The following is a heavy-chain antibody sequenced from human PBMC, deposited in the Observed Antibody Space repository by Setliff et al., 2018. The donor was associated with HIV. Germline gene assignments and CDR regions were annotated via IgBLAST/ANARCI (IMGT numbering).Heavy chain of an antibody. Sequence: GASVMVSCKASGYTFTSNGISWVRQAPGQGLEWMGWISAYNGNRNYAQKLQGRVTMTTDTSTSTAYMELRSLRSDDTAVYYCAVVVPAAMPGGIGWFDPWGQGTLVTVSS. D-gene: IGHD2-2*01. CDR3: AVVVPAAMPGGIGWFDP. CDR1: GYTFTSNG. J-gene: IGHJ5*02. V-gene: IGHV1-18*01. CDR2: ISAYNGNR.